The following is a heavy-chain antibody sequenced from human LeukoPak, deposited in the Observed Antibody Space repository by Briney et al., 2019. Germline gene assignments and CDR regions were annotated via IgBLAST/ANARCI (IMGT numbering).Heavy chain of an antibody. D-gene: IGHD3-9*01. Sequence: EASVKVSCKASGGTFSSYAISWVRQAPGQGLEWMGGIIPIFGTANYAQKFQGRVTITADKSTSTAYMELSSLRSEDTAVYYCARAGEYFDWLLSPNWFDPWGQGTLVTVFS. CDR2: IIPIFGTA. CDR3: ARAGEYFDWLLSPNWFDP. V-gene: IGHV1-69*06. CDR1: GGTFSSYA. J-gene: IGHJ5*02.